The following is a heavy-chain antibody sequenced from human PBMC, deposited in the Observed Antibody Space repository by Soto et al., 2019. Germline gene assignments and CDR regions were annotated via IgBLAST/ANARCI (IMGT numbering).Heavy chain of an antibody. CDR1: GFTFSSYS. D-gene: IGHD3-22*01. Sequence: EVQLVESGGGLVQPGGSLRLSCAASGFTFSSYSMNWVRQAPGKGLEWVSYISSSSSTIYYADSVKGRFTISRDNAKNSLYLQMNSLRAEDTAVYYCARGPYYYDSSGPWGYFDLRGRGTLVTVSS. CDR2: ISSSSSTI. V-gene: IGHV3-48*01. CDR3: ARGPYYYDSSGPWGYFDL. J-gene: IGHJ2*01.